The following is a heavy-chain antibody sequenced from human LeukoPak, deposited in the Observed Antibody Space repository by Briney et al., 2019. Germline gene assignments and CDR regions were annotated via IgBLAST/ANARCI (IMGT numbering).Heavy chain of an antibody. V-gene: IGHV3-73*01. Sequence: GGSLRLSCAASGFTFSGSAMHWVRQASGKGLEWVGRIRSKANSYATAYAASVKGRFTISRDDSKNTAYLQMNSLKTEDTAVYYCTRNIDYYDSSGYNFPLDYWGQGTLVTVSS. CDR3: TRNIDYYDSSGYNFPLDY. J-gene: IGHJ4*02. CDR1: GFTFSGSA. CDR2: IRSKANSYAT. D-gene: IGHD3-22*01.